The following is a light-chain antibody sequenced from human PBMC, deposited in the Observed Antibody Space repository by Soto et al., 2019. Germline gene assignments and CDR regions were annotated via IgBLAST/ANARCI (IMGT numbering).Light chain of an antibody. CDR3: AAWDGSLSGVV. CDR2: RNN. V-gene: IGLV1-47*01. Sequence: QSVLTQPPSASGTPGQRVTISCSGSSSNIGTNYVSWYQRLPGTAPKLLIYRNNQRPSGVPVRFSGSKSGTSAFLAISGLRSEDEADYYCAAWDGSLSGVVFGGGTKLTVL. J-gene: IGLJ2*01. CDR1: SSNIGTNY.